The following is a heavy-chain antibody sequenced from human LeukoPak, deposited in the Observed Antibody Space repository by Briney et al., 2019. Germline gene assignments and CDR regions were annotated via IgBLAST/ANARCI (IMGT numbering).Heavy chain of an antibody. D-gene: IGHD3-3*01. V-gene: IGHV1-69*05. CDR1: GGTFSSYA. CDR2: IIPIFGTA. Sequence: GASVKVSCKASGGTFSSYAISWVRQAPGQGLEWMGGIIPIFGTANYAQKFQGRVTITTDESTSTAYMELSSLRSEDTAVYYCARDFSDYDFWSGSNDYWGQGTLVTVSS. J-gene: IGHJ4*02. CDR3: ARDFSDYDFWSGSNDY.